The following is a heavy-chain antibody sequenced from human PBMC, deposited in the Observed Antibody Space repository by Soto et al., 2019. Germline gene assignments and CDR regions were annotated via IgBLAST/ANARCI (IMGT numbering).Heavy chain of an antibody. CDR1: GGSFSDHY. D-gene: IGHD6-19*01. J-gene: IGHJ4*02. Sequence: QVQLQQWGAGLLKPSETLSLTCAVYGGSFSDHYWSWIRQPPGKGLEWIGEIIHTGNTNYNPSLQRRVTISLDTSKNQFSLKLSSVTAADTAVYYCARRTYTSGWYLDYWSQGTLVTVSS. CDR2: IIHTGNT. V-gene: IGHV4-34*12. CDR3: ARRTYTSGWYLDY.